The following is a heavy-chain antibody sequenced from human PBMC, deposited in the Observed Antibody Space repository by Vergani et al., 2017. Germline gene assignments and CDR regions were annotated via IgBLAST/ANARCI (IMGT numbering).Heavy chain of an antibody. D-gene: IGHD1-14*01. CDR2: TWYDGNNK. CDR3: ARDLRLLYNRFDP. V-gene: IGHV3-33*01. Sequence: QVQLVESGEGVVQPGRSLRLSCAASGFTFNQYGMHWVRQAPGKGPEWVAVTWYDGNNKQYAASVKGRFTISRDNSKRTMYLQMNSLRDEDTGVYYCARDLRLLYNRFDPWGQGTLVTVSS. CDR1: GFTFNQYG. J-gene: IGHJ5*02.